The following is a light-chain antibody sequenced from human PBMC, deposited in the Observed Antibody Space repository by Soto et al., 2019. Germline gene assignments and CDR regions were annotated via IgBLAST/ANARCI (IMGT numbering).Light chain of an antibody. V-gene: IGKV3-15*01. CDR3: QQYNVWPRT. CDR1: QSVSND. J-gene: IGKJ1*01. CDR2: GAS. Sequence: EIVMTKSPGTLSVSPGERATLSCRASQSVSNDLAWIQQKPGQPPRHLIYGASTRATGIPARFTGGGFGTAFTIAISSLQPEDFAVYSWQQYNVWPRTFGQGTKVEIK.